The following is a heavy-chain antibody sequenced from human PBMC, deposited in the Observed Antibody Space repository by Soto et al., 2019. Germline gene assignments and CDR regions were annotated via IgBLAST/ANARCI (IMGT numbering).Heavy chain of an antibody. CDR3: ARDRGDYYYYDS. CDR1: GFTFSSYG. CDR2: IWYDGSDK. D-gene: IGHD3-16*01. V-gene: IGHV3-33*01. J-gene: IGHJ4*02. Sequence: QVQLVESGGGVVQPGTSLRLSCAASGFTFSSYGMHWVRQAPGKGLEWVAFIWYDGSDKYYADSVKGRFTISRDNSKNTLYMQMNSLRAEDTAVYYCARDRGDYYYYDSWGQGTLVTVSS.